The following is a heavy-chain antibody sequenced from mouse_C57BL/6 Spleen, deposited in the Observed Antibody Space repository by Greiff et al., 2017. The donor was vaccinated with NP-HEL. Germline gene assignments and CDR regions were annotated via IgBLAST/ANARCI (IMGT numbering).Heavy chain of an antibody. V-gene: IGHV5-9*01. D-gene: IGHD2-1*01. J-gene: IGHJ2*01. CDR3: ARQEGYGRFDY. Sequence: EVKLMESGGGLVKPGGSLKLSCAASGFTFSSYTMSWVRQTPEKRLEWVATISGGGGNTYYPDSVKGRFTISRDNAKTTLYLQMSSLRSEDTALYYCARQEGYGRFDYWGQGTTLTVSS. CDR2: ISGGGGNT. CDR1: GFTFSSYT.